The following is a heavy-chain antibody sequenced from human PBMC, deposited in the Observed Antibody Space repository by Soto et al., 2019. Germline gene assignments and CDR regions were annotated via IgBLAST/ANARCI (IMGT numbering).Heavy chain of an antibody. CDR1: GYTFTSYG. Sequence: ASVKVSCKASGYTFTSYGISWVRQAPGQGLEWMGWISAYNGNTNYAQKLQGRVTMTTDTSTSTAYMELRSLRSDDTAVYYCARDRMAYGDYEESYFDYWGQGTLVTVSS. D-gene: IGHD4-17*01. CDR2: ISAYNGNT. V-gene: IGHV1-18*01. CDR3: ARDRMAYGDYEESYFDY. J-gene: IGHJ4*02.